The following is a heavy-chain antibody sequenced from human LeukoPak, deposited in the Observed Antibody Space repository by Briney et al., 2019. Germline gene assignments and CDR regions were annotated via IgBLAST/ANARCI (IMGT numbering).Heavy chain of an antibody. CDR2: ISGSGGST. D-gene: IGHD5-18*01. J-gene: IGHJ4*02. Sequence: GGSLRLSCAASGFTFSSYWMSWVRQAPGKGLEWVSAISGSGGSTYYADSVKGRFTISRDNSKNTLYLQMNSLRAEDTAVYYCAKDRRGYSYGSLFDYWGQGTLVTVSS. CDR3: AKDRRGYSYGSLFDY. CDR1: GFTFSSYW. V-gene: IGHV3-23*01.